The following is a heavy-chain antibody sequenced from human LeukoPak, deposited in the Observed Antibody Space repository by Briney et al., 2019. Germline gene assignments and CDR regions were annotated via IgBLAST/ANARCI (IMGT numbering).Heavy chain of an antibody. D-gene: IGHD1-26*01. CDR1: VYTFTGYD. CDR3: SRGSLSGSSRDY. CDR2: MNPNTGDT. J-gene: IGHJ4*02. V-gene: IGHV1-8*01. Sequence: ASVNVSCKASVYTFTGYDINWVRQATGQGREWMGWMNPNTGDTGYAQKFQGRVTMTRKSSIDTAYMELSGLRAEDTAVYYCSRGSLSGSSRDYWGQGTLLTVSS.